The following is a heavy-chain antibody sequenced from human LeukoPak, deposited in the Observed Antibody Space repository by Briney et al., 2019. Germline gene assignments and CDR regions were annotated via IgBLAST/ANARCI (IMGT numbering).Heavy chain of an antibody. Sequence: ASVKVSCKASGYTFTSYGISWVRQAPGQGLEGMGWISAYNGNTNYAQKLQGRVTMTTDTSTSTAYMELRSLRSDDTAVYYCALIAAAGYFDPWGQGTLVTVSS. CDR3: ALIAAAGYFDP. CDR1: GYTFTSYG. V-gene: IGHV1-18*04. J-gene: IGHJ5*02. CDR2: ISAYNGNT. D-gene: IGHD6-13*01.